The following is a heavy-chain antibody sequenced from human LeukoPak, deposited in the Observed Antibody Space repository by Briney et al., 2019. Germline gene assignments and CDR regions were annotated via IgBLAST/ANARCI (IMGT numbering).Heavy chain of an antibody. J-gene: IGHJ4*02. CDR3: ARDSGSYFIFDY. Sequence: ASVKVSCKAPGYTFTGYYMHWVRQAPGQGLEWMGWINPNSGGTNYAQKFQGRVTMTRDTSISTAYMELSRLRSDDTAVYYCARDSGSYFIFDYWGQGTLVTVSS. V-gene: IGHV1-2*02. D-gene: IGHD1-26*01. CDR2: INPNSGGT. CDR1: GYTFTGYY.